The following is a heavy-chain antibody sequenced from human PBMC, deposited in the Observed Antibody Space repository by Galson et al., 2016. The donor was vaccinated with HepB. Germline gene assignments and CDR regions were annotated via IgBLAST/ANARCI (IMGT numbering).Heavy chain of an antibody. J-gene: IGHJ6*02. CDR2: ITAYNGDS. V-gene: IGHV1-18*01. CDR3: ARSGRKQLWNHMDV. Sequence: SVKVSCKASGYTFTSFGITWVRQAPGQGLEWMGWITAYNGDSKYSQKFQDRVTMATDTSTTTTYMELRSLTSDDTAVYYCARSGRKQLWNHMDVWGQGTTVIVSS. D-gene: IGHD5-18*01. CDR1: GYTFTSFG.